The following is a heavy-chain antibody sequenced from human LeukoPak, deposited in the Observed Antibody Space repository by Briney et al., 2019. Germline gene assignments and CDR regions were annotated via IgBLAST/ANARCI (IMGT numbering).Heavy chain of an antibody. CDR2: TNWNGGST. J-gene: IGHJ6*03. Sequence: GGSLRLSCAASGFTFDDYGMSWARHAPGKGLEWVSGTNWNGGSTGYAASVKGRFTISRDNAKNSLYLQMNSLRAEDTALYYCARDGITMVRGVMGYYYYMDVWGKGTTVTVSS. D-gene: IGHD3-10*01. CDR3: ARDGITMVRGVMGYYYYMDV. V-gene: IGHV3-20*04. CDR1: GFTFDDYG.